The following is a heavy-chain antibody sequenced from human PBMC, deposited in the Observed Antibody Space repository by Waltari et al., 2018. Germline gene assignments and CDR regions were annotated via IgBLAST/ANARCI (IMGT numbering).Heavy chain of an antibody. V-gene: IGHV4-4*02. Sequence: QVQLQESGPGLVKPSGTLSLTCAVSGGSISSSNWWSWVRPPPGKGLEWIGEIYHSGSTNYNPSLKSRVTISVDKSKNQFSLKLSSVTAADTAVYYCARASQGAYDYGDPGDAFDIWGQGTMVTVSS. CDR2: IYHSGST. CDR1: GGSISSSNW. CDR3: ARASQGAYDYGDPGDAFDI. J-gene: IGHJ3*02. D-gene: IGHD4-17*01.